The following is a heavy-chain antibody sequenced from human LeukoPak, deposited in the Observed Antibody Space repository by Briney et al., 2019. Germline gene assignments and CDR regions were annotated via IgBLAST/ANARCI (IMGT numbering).Heavy chain of an antibody. D-gene: IGHD3-10*01. V-gene: IGHV3-23*01. CDR1: GFTFSSYA. CDR2: ISGSGGST. CDR3: AKEDNELLWFGELFGLPDY. Sequence: GGSLRLSCAASGFTFSSYAMSWVRQAPGKGLEWVSAISGSGGSTYYADSVKGRLTISRDNSKNTLYLQMNSLRAEDTAVYYCAKEDNELLWFGELFGLPDYWGQGTLVTVSS. J-gene: IGHJ4*02.